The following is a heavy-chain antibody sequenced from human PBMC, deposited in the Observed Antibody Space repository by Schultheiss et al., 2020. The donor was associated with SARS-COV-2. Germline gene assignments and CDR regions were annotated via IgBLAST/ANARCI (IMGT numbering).Heavy chain of an antibody. V-gene: IGHV4-34*11. CDR2: IYHSGST. J-gene: IGHJ6*02. Sequence: SETLSLTCAVYGGSFSGYYWGWIRQPPGKGLEWIGSIYHSGSTYYNPSLKSRVTISVDTSKNQFSLKLSSVTAADTAVYYCARDQRNYDTPNYYGMDVWGQGTTVTVSS. CDR3: ARDQRNYDTPNYYGMDV. CDR1: GGSFSGYY. D-gene: IGHD1-7*01.